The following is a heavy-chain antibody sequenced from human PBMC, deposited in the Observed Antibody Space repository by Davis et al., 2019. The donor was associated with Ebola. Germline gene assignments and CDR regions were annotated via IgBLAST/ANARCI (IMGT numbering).Heavy chain of an antibody. CDR1: GYTFTSYY. CDR2: INPSGGST. Sequence: AASVKVSCKASGYTFTSYYMHWVRQAPGQGLEWMGIINPSGGSTSYAKKFQGRVTMTRDTSTSTVYMELSSLRSEDTAVYYCARDRIVVVVAATQAYYYYGMDVWGQGTTVTVSS. V-gene: IGHV1-46*01. D-gene: IGHD2-15*01. J-gene: IGHJ6*02. CDR3: ARDRIVVVVAATQAYYYYGMDV.